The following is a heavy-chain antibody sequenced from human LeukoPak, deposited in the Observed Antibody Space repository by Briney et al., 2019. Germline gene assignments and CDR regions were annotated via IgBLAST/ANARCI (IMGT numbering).Heavy chain of an antibody. CDR3: ARVTFXAXAGXFAYYYYMDV. Sequence: PSETLSLTCAVYGGSFSGYYWSWIRQPPGKGLEWIGEINHSGSTNYNPSLKSRVTISVDTSKNQFSLKLSSVTAADTAVYYCARVTFXAXAGXFAYYYYMDVWGKGTTVTVSS. CDR2: INHSGST. CDR1: GGSFSGYY. V-gene: IGHV4-34*01. D-gene: IGHD6-13*01. J-gene: IGHJ6*03.